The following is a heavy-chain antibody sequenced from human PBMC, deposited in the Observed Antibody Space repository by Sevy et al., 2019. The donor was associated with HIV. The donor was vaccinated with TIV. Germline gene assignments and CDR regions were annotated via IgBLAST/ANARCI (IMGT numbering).Heavy chain of an antibody. CDR1: GFSVGCYS. V-gene: IGHV3-21*01. Sequence: GGSLRLSCAASGFSVGCYSMNWVRQAPGKGLEWVSFISFTTNNTYYVDSVKGRFTISRDNAKNSVYLQMNSLRAEDTAVYYCSSGGGYWGQGTLVTVSS. CDR2: ISFTTNNT. CDR3: SSGGGY. D-gene: IGHD3-16*01. J-gene: IGHJ4*02.